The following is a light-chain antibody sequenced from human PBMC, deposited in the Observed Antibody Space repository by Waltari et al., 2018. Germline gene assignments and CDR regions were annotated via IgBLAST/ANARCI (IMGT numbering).Light chain of an antibody. CDR2: DAA. Sequence: DVQMTQSPSTLSASVGDRVTITCRASEDINTWLAWYQQKPGKAPKLLISDAASLKSGVPSRFSGSGSGTDFTLTISSLQPEDFATYYCQDLNDFPFTFGQGTKLEI. CDR1: EDINTW. CDR3: QDLNDFPFT. V-gene: IGKV1-5*01. J-gene: IGKJ2*01.